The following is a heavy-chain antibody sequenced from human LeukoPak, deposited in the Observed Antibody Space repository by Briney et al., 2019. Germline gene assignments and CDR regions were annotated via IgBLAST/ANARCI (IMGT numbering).Heavy chain of an antibody. V-gene: IGHV4-30-4*08. D-gene: IGHD3-10*01. Sequence: SETLSLTCTVSGGSISSYYWSWIRQPPGKGLEWIGYIYYSGSTYYNPSLKSRVTISVDTSKNQFSLKLSSVTAADTAVYYCARVYGSGSYYPSDYWGQGTLVTVSS. CDR3: ARVYGSGSYYPSDY. CDR2: IYYSGST. CDR1: GGSISSYY. J-gene: IGHJ4*02.